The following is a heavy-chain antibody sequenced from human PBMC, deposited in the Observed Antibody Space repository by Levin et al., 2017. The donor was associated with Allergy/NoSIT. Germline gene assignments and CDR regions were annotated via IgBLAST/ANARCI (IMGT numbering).Heavy chain of an antibody. J-gene: IGHJ1*01. Sequence: PSETLSLTCAVYGGSFSGYYWSWIRQPPGKGLEWIGEINHSGSTNYNPSLKSRVTISVDTSKNQFSLKLSSVTAADTAVYYCARMCPPGRFLKGSSSSRYFQHWGQGTLVTVSS. D-gene: IGHD6-6*01. CDR2: INHSGST. V-gene: IGHV4-34*01. CDR3: ARMCPPGRFLKGSSSSRYFQH. CDR1: GGSFSGYY.